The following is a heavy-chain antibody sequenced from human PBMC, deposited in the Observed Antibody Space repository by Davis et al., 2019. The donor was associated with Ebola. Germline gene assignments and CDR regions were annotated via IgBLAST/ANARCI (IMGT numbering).Heavy chain of an antibody. Sequence: ASVKVSCKASGYTFTSYYMHWVRQAPGQGLEWMGIINPSGGSTSYAQKFQGRVTMTRDTSTSTVYMELSSLRSEDTAVYYCARDRGYCSSTSCFNAYYYGMDVWGQGTTVTVSS. D-gene: IGHD2-2*01. J-gene: IGHJ6*02. CDR3: ARDRGYCSSTSCFNAYYYGMDV. CDR1: GYTFTSYY. V-gene: IGHV1-46*01. CDR2: INPSGGST.